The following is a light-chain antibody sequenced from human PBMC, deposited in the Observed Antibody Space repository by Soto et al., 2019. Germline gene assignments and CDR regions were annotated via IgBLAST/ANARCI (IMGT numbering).Light chain of an antibody. Sequence: DIPMTQSPSSLSASVGDRVTITCRASQSISSYLNWYQQKPGKAPKLLIYAASSLQSGVPSRFSGSGSGTAFTLTISSLQPEDFATYYCQQSYSTPLTFGGGTKVEIK. CDR3: QQSYSTPLT. V-gene: IGKV1-39*01. J-gene: IGKJ4*01. CDR2: AAS. CDR1: QSISSY.